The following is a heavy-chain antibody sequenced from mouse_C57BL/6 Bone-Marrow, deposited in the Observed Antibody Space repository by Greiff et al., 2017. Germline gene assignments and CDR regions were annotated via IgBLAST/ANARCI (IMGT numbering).Heavy chain of an antibody. V-gene: IGHV5-4*01. D-gene: IGHD2-3*01. J-gene: IGHJ3*01. CDR3: ARDDGYSAWFAY. CDR2: IRDGGSYT. Sequence: EVQLVESGGGLVKPGGSLKLSCAASGFTFSSYAMSWVRQTPEKRLEWVATIRDGGSYTYYPDNVKGRFTISRDNATNNLYLQMSHLKSEDTAMYYCARDDGYSAWFAYWGQGTLVTVSA. CDR1: GFTFSSYA.